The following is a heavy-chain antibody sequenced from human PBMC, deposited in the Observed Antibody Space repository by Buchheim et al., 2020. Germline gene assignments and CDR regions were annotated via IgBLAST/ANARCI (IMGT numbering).Heavy chain of an antibody. V-gene: IGHV4-39*07. Sequence: QLQLQESGPGLVKPSETLSLTCSVSGGSISSTTDFWAWIRQPPGKGLEWIGSVYYTGSTYYNPSLHIRVTISVDTSKHPFSLNLTSVTAADTAVYYCARVRGLIMGDYGMDVWGQGTT. CDR1: GGSISSTTDF. J-gene: IGHJ6*02. D-gene: IGHD3-10*01. CDR3: ARVRGLIMGDYGMDV. CDR2: VYYTGST.